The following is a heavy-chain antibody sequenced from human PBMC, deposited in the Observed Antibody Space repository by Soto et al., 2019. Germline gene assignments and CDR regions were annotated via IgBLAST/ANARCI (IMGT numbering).Heavy chain of an antibody. CDR3: ARVGGFGATTIDY. CDR1: GGSISSGDYY. V-gene: IGHV4-30-4*01. J-gene: IGHJ4*02. CDR2: IYYSGST. D-gene: IGHD3-10*01. Sequence: SETLPLTCTVSGGSISSGDYYWSWIRQPPGKGLEWIGYIYYSGSTYYNPSLKSRVTISVDTSKNQFSLKLSSVTAADTAVYYCARVGGFGATTIDYWGQGTLVTVSS.